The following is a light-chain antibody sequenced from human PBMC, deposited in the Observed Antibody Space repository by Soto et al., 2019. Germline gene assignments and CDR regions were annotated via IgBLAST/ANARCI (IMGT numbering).Light chain of an antibody. CDR3: QQYDSYPYT. J-gene: IGKJ2*01. V-gene: IGKV1-5*01. Sequence: DIQMTQSPSTLSASVGDRLTITCRASQSISTWLAWYQQKPGKAPKLLICDASRLESGIPTRFSGSGSGTEFTLTISSLQPDDVATYYCQQYDSYPYTFAQGTKVEIK. CDR1: QSISTW. CDR2: DAS.